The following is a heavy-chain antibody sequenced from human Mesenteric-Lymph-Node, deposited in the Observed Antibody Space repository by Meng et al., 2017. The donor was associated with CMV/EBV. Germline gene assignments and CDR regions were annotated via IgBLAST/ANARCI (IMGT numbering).Heavy chain of an antibody. D-gene: IGHD3-10*01. Sequence: CSISSGGYSWSWIRQPPGKGLEWIGYIYHSGSTYYNPSLKSPVTISVDRSKNQFSLKLSSVTAADTAVYYCARGVSLVRGVIAYFDYWGQGTLVTVSS. CDR2: IYHSGST. J-gene: IGHJ4*02. V-gene: IGHV4-30-2*01. CDR1: CSISSGGYS. CDR3: ARGVSLVRGVIAYFDY.